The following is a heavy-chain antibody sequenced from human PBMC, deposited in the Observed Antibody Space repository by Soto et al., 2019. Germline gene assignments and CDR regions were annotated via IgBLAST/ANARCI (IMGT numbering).Heavy chain of an antibody. CDR2: ISAYNGNT. D-gene: IGHD2-2*02. CDR3: ARGKVVPAAIGCNFDY. V-gene: IGHV1-18*04. Sequence: GASVQVSCEASVYSFTRYGIRWVRQAPGQGLEWMGWISAYNGNTNYAQKLQGRVTMTTDTSTSTAYMELRSLRSDDTAVYYCARGKVVPAAIGCNFDYWGQGTLVTVSS. CDR1: VYSFTRYG. J-gene: IGHJ4*02.